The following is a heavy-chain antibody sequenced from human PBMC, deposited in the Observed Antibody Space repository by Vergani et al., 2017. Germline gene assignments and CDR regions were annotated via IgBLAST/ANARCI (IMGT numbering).Heavy chain of an antibody. Sequence: QVQLQESGPGLVKPSETLSLTCTVSGGSISSYYWSWIRQPPGKGLEWIGYIYYSGSTNYNPSLKSRVTISVDTSKNQFSLKLSSVTAADTAVYYCARVSTGLDPTNWFDPWGQGTLVTVSS. CDR2: IYYSGST. D-gene: IGHD6-19*01. V-gene: IGHV4-59*01. CDR3: ARVSTGLDPTNWFDP. CDR1: GGSISSYY. J-gene: IGHJ5*02.